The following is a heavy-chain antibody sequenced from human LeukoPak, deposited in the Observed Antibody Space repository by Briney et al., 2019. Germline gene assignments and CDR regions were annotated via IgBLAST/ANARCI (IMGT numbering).Heavy chain of an antibody. V-gene: IGHV1-18*01. Sequence: ASVTVSCTASGYTFTSYGISWVRQAPGQGLEWMGWISAYNGNTNYAQKLQGRVTMTTDTSTSTAYMELSSLRSEDTAVYYCATLGDFWSGYFDYWGQGTLVTVSS. D-gene: IGHD3-3*01. CDR3: ATLGDFWSGYFDY. CDR1: GYTFTSYG. J-gene: IGHJ4*02. CDR2: ISAYNGNT.